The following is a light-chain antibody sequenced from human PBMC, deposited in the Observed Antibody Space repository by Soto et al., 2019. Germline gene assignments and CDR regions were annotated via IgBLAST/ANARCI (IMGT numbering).Light chain of an antibody. CDR3: QQYGSSWT. V-gene: IGKV3-20*01. CDR2: GAS. J-gene: IGKJ1*01. CDR1: QSVSSSY. Sequence: EIVLTQSPGTLSLSPGERATLSCRASQSVSSSYLAWYQQKPGQAPRPLIYGASSRATGIPDRFSGSGSGTDFTLTISRLEPEDFAVYYCQQYGSSWTFGQGTKVDNK.